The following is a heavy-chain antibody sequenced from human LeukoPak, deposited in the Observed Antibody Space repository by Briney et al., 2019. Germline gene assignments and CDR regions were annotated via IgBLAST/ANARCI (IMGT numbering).Heavy chain of an antibody. CDR2: IYTSGST. V-gene: IGHV4-4*07. CDR1: GGSISSYY. D-gene: IGHD3-10*01. CDR3: ARDIGYYGSGSFDY. Sequence: SETLSLTCTVSGGSISSYYWSWIRQPAGKGLEWIGRIYTSGSTNYNPSLKSRVTMSVDTSKNQFSLKLSSVTAADTAVYYCARDIGYYGSGSFDYWGQGTLVTVSS. J-gene: IGHJ4*02.